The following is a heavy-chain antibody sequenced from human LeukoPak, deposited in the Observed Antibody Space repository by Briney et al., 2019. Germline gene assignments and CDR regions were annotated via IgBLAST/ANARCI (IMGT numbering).Heavy chain of an antibody. CDR2: ISSNGGST. V-gene: IGHV3-64D*06. CDR1: GFIFSNYG. D-gene: IGHD3-22*01. CDR3: VRQITMIGPVIYY. Sequence: PGGSLRLSFSASGFIFSNYGMHWVRQAPGKGLEHVSVISSNGGSTHYADSVKGRFTISRDNSKNTLYLQMSSLRPEDTAVYYCVRQITMIGPVIYYWGQGTLVTVSS. J-gene: IGHJ4*02.